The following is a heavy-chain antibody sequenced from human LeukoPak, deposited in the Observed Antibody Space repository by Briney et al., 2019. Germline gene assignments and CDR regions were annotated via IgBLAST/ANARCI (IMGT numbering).Heavy chain of an antibody. V-gene: IGHV1-69*04. J-gene: IGHJ4*02. CDR2: IIPILGIA. CDR1: GGTFSSYA. CDR3: ARVPRDGSGDNCYSWFDY. Sequence: SVKLSCKASGGTFSSYAISWVRQAPGPGLEWMGRIIPILGIANYAQKFQGRVTITADKSTSTAYMELSRHRSDDTAVYYCARVPRDGSGDNCYSWFDYWGQGTLVTVSS. D-gene: IGHD2-15*01.